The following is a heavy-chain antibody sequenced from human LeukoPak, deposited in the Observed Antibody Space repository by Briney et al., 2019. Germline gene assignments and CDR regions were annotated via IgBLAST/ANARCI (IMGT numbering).Heavy chain of an antibody. CDR1: GYTFTGHF. V-gene: IGHV1-2*06. J-gene: IGHJ5*02. Sequence: ASVTVSCKASGYTFTGHFIQWVRQAPRQAPEWMGRIGPNDGGTNYAQKFQGRVTMTRDTSISTAYMKLSSLRSDDTAVYYCARGSDSGTPRWFDPWGQGTLVTV. CDR2: IGPNDGGT. CDR3: ARGSDSGTPRWFDP. D-gene: IGHD1-26*01.